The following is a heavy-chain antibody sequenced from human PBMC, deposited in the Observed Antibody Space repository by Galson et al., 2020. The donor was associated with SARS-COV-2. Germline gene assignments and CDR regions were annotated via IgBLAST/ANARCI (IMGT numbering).Heavy chain of an antibody. CDR3: ARHEGGDYTSSYYYYYCMDV. Sequence: GESLKISCKGSGYSFTSYWIGWVRQMPGKGLEWMGIIYPGDSDTRYSPSFQGQVTISADKSISTAYLQWSSLKASDTAMYYCARHEGGDYTSSYYYYYCMDVWGQGTTVTVSS. CDR2: IYPGDSDT. V-gene: IGHV5-51*01. CDR1: GYSFTSYW. D-gene: IGHD2-21*02. J-gene: IGHJ6*02.